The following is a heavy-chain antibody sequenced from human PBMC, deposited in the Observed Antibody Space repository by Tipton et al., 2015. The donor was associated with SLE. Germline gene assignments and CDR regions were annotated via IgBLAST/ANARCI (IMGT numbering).Heavy chain of an antibody. Sequence: TLSLTCTVSGGSISSSGYYWTWIRQPPGKGLEWIGEVDPSGSTNYNPSLRSRVTISIDTSKNQFSLRLKSVTAADTAVYYCARGGGPWGYYFDNWGQGNLVTVSS. V-gene: IGHV4-39*07. CDR3: ARGGGPWGYYFDN. J-gene: IGHJ4*02. CDR1: GGSISSSGYY. D-gene: IGHD1-26*01. CDR2: VDPSGST.